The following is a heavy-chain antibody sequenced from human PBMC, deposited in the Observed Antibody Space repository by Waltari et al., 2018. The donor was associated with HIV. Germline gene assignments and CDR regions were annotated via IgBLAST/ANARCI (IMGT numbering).Heavy chain of an antibody. CDR2: IFHTGST. CDR3: AREMGLVFWGHCSSTSCQGWVDP. CDR1: NYSISTHDY. Sequence: QVQLQESGPALVKPSETLSLPCAVSNYSISTHDYWAWMRQPLGNGLGRIGTIFHTGSTHEYLSRMNRVTISTNTTKTHVCLDLTSVAAADTDVYYWAREMGLVFWGHCSSTSCQGWVDPWGQGALVTV. V-gene: IGHV4-38-2*02. J-gene: IGHJ5*02. D-gene: IGHD2-2*01.